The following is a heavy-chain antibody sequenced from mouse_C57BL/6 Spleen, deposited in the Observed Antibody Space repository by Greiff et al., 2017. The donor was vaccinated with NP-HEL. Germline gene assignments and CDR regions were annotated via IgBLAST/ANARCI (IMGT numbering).Heavy chain of an antibody. CDR1: GYSITSGYY. Sequence: EVKLQESGPGLVKPSQSLSLTCSVTGYSITSGYYWNWIRQFPGNKLEWMGYISYDGSNNYNPSLKNRISITRDTSKNQFFLKLNSVTTEDTATYDCAREGWLLRNFDYWGQGTTLTVSS. J-gene: IGHJ2*01. D-gene: IGHD2-3*01. V-gene: IGHV3-6*01. CDR3: AREGWLLRNFDY. CDR2: ISYDGSN.